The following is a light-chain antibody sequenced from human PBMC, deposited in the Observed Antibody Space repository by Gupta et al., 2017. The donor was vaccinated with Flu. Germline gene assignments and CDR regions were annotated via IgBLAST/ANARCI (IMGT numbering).Light chain of an antibody. V-gene: IGKV1-27*01. J-gene: IGKJ1*01. CDR3: QKYNSAPRT. CDR1: QGISNY. CDR2: AAS. Sequence: DIQMTQSPSSLAASVGDRVTINCRASQGISNYLAWYQQKPGKAPKLLIYAASTLQSGVPSRFSGSGSGTDFTLTIISLQPEDVATYYCQKYNSAPRTFGQGTKVEIK.